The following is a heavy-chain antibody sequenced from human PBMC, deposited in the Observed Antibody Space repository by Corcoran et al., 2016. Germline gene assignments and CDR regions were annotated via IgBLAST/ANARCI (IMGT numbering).Heavy chain of an antibody. CDR2: MNPNSGNT. J-gene: IGHJ4*02. D-gene: IGHD4-17*01. Sequence: QVQLVQSGAEVKKPGASVKVSCKASGYTFTSYDINWVRQATGQGLEWMGWMNPNSGNTGYAQKFQGRVTMTRTTSISTAYMELSSLRSADTAVYYCARALIYGDYIDYWGQGTLVTVSS. CDR3: ARALIYGDYIDY. CDR1: GYTFTSYD. V-gene: IGHV1-8*01.